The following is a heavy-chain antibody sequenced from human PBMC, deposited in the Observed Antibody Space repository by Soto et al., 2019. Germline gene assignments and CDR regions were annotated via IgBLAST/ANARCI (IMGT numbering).Heavy chain of an antibody. J-gene: IGHJ4*02. Sequence: ASVKVSCKASGGTFSSYAISWVRQAPGQGLEWMGGIIPIFGTANYAQKFQGRVTITADESTSTAYMELSSLRSEDTAVYYCARGHSSSSGAIECWGQGTLVTVSS. V-gene: IGHV1-69*13. D-gene: IGHD6-6*01. CDR2: IIPIFGTA. CDR1: GGTFSSYA. CDR3: ARGHSSSSGAIEC.